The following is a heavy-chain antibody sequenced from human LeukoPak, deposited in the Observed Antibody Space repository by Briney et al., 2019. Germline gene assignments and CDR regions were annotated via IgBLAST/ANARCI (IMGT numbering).Heavy chain of an antibody. Sequence: SVKVSCKASGYTFTSYDINWVRQATGQGLEWMGRIIPILGIANYAQKFQGRVTITADKSTSTAYMELSSLRSEDTAVYYCARPYYYDSSGYYSDYWGQGTPVTVSS. J-gene: IGHJ4*02. CDR3: ARPYYYDSSGYYSDY. CDR1: GYTFTSYD. V-gene: IGHV1-69*04. D-gene: IGHD3-22*01. CDR2: IIPILGIA.